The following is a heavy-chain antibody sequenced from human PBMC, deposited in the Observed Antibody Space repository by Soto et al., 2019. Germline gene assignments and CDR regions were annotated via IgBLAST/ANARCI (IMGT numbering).Heavy chain of an antibody. CDR3: ARGIVAESGFDYMDV. D-gene: IGHD5-12*01. Sequence: EVQLVESGGGLVKPGGSLRLSCAASGFTFSSYSMNWVRQAPGKGLEWVSSISSSSSYIYYADSVKGRFTISRDNAKNSLYLQMNSLRAEDMAVYYCARGIVAESGFDYMDVWGKGTTVTVSS. CDR1: GFTFSSYS. J-gene: IGHJ6*03. CDR2: ISSSSSYI. V-gene: IGHV3-21*01.